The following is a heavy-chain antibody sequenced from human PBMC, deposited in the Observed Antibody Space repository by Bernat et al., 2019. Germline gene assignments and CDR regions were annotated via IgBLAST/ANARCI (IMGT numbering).Heavy chain of an antibody. CDR1: GFTFSSYT. V-gene: IGHV3-48*02. D-gene: IGHD1-26*01. CDR2: ISSSSSTI. CDR3: ARDRTDSGSYPIFDY. Sequence: EVQLLESGGGLVQPGGSLRLSCAASGFTFSSYTMNWVRQTPGKGLEWISFISSSSSTIYYADSVKGRFTISRDNAENSLYLQMNSLRDDDAAVYYCARDRTDSGSYPIFDYWGRGTLVTVSS. J-gene: IGHJ4*02.